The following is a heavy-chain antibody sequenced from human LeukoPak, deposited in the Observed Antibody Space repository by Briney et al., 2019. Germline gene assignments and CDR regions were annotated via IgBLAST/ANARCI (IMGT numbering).Heavy chain of an antibody. J-gene: IGHJ4*02. D-gene: IGHD1-26*01. Sequence: SQTLSPACTVSGGSISSYYCSWVRQPPGKGLEWIGFIYYIGRTNYNPSLKSRVTISVDTSKNQSSLKLSSVTAADTAVYYCARLSIVGATRYFDYWGQGTLVTVSS. CDR1: GGSISSYY. CDR3: ARLSIVGATRYFDY. CDR2: IYYIGRT. V-gene: IGHV4-59*08.